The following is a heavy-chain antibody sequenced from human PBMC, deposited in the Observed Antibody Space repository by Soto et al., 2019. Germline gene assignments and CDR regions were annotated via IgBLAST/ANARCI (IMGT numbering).Heavy chain of an antibody. Sequence: GSLRLSCAASGFTFSSYAISWVRQAPGKGLEWVSTISGSGGSTYYADSVKGRFTTSRDNPKNTLYLQMNSLRAEDTAVYYCAKDSSGWDAWFDPWGQGTLVTVSS. CDR2: ISGSGGST. D-gene: IGHD3-22*01. CDR3: AKDSSGWDAWFDP. V-gene: IGHV3-23*01. CDR1: GFTFSSYA. J-gene: IGHJ5*02.